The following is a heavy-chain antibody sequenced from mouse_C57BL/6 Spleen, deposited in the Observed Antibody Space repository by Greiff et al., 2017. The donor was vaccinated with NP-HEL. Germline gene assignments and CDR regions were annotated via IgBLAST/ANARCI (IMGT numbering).Heavy chain of an antibody. D-gene: IGHD1-1*01. Sequence: EVQLQQSGPELVKPGASVKISCKASGYTFTDYYMNWVKQSHGKSLEWIGDINPNNGGTSYNQKFKGKATLTVDKSSSTAYMELRSLTSEDSAVYYCARHYYGSSPPFDYWGQSTTLTVSS. CDR2: INPNNGGT. V-gene: IGHV1-26*01. J-gene: IGHJ2*01. CDR1: GYTFTDYY. CDR3: ARHYYGSSPPFDY.